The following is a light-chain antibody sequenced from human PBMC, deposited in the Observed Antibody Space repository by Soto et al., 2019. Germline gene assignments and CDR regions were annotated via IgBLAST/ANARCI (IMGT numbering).Light chain of an antibody. Sequence: QSVLTQPASVSGSPGQSITISCTGTSSDVGGYNYVSWYQQHPGKAAKLMIYDVSNRPSGVSNRFSGSKSGNTASLTISGLQAEDEADYYCSSYTSSSPVVFGGGTKVTVL. CDR2: DVS. V-gene: IGLV2-14*01. J-gene: IGLJ2*01. CDR3: SSYTSSSPVV. CDR1: SSDVGGYNY.